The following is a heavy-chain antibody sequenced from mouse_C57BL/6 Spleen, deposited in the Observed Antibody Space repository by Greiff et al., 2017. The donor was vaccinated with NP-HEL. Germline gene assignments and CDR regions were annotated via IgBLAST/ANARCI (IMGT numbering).Heavy chain of an antibody. J-gene: IGHJ1*03. V-gene: IGHV1-72*01. CDR1: GYTFTSYW. CDR2: IDPNSGGT. D-gene: IGHD1-1*01. Sequence: QVQLQQPGAELVKPGASVKLSCKASGYTFTSYWMHWVKQRPGRGLEWIGRIDPNSGGTKYNEKFKSKATLTVDKPSSTAYMQLSSLTSEDSAVYYCARETITTVVPWYFDVWGTGTTVTVSS. CDR3: ARETITTVVPWYFDV.